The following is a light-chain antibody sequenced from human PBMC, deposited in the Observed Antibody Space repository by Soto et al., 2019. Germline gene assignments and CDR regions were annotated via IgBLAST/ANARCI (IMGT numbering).Light chain of an antibody. CDR2: GAS. CDR1: QSVGSN. Sequence: ERVMTQSPATLSVSPGERATLSCRASQSVGSNLAWYQQKPGQAPRLLIFGASSRATGVPARFSGSGSGTEFTLTINSLQSEDFAVYFCQQYNNWPPWTFGHGTKVEIK. CDR3: QQYNNWPPWT. V-gene: IGKV3-15*01. J-gene: IGKJ1*01.